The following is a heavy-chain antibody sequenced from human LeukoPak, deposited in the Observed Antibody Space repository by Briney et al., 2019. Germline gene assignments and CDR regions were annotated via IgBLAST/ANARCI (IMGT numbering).Heavy chain of an antibody. V-gene: IGHV3-7*01. CDR3: ARDHDWSGYIFDY. Sequence: GGSLRLSCAAPGFTFSSYWMSWVRQAPGKGLEWVANIKQDGSEKYYVDSVKGRFTISRDNAKNSLYLQMNSLRAEDTAVYYCARDHDWSGYIFDYWGQGTLVTVSS. D-gene: IGHD3-3*01. J-gene: IGHJ4*02. CDR2: IKQDGSEK. CDR1: GFTFSSYW.